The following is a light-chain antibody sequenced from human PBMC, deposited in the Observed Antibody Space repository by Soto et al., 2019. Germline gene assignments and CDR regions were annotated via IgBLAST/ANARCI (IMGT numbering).Light chain of an antibody. J-gene: IGLJ1*01. CDR1: NSDVGGNNY. V-gene: IGLV2-14*01. CDR2: EVT. Sequence: QSALTQPASVSGSPGQSITISCTGTNSDVGGNNYVSWYQHHPGKAPKLIIYEVTNRPSGVSNRFSGSKSGNTASLTISGLQAEDEADYYCCSHAGFNTPYVFATGTKVTVL. CDR3: CSHAGFNTPYV.